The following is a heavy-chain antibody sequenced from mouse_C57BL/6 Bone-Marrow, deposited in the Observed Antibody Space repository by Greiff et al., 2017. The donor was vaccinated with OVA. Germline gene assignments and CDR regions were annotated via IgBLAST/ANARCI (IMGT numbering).Heavy chain of an antibody. D-gene: IGHD1-1*01. V-gene: IGHV1-82*01. CDR3: ARSYGSSYGYFDY. CDR2: IYPGDGDT. Sequence: VQLQQSGPELVKPGASVKISCKASGYAFSSSWMNWVKQRPGKGLEWIGRIYPGDGDTNYNGKFKGKATLTADKSSSTAYMQLSSLTSEDSAVYFCARSYGSSYGYFDYWGQGTTLTVSS. J-gene: IGHJ2*01. CDR1: GYAFSSSW.